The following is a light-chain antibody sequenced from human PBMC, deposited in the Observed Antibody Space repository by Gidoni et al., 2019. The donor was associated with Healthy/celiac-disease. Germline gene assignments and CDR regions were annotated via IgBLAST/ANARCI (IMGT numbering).Light chain of an antibody. J-gene: IGKJ5*01. CDR1: QDISNY. CDR2: DAS. Sequence: DIQMTQSPSSLSASVGDRVTITCQARQDISNYLNWYQQKPGKAPKLLIYDASKLETGVPSRFSGSGYGTDFTFTISSLQHEDIETYYCQQYDNRPPTFGQGTRLEIK. CDR3: QQYDNRPPT. V-gene: IGKV1-33*01.